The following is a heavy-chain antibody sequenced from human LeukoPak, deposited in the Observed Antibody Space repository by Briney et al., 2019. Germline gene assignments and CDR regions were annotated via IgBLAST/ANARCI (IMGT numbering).Heavy chain of an antibody. V-gene: IGHV1-18*01. CDR2: ISAYNGNT. CDR3: ARDLYCSSTSCYTVYFDC. J-gene: IGHJ4*02. CDR1: GYTFTSYG. Sequence: ASVKVSCKASGYTFTSYGISWVRQAPGQGLEWMGWISAYNGNTNYAQKLQGRVTMTTDTSTSTAYMELRSLRSDDTAVCYCARDLYCSSTSCYTVYFDCWGQGTLVTVSS. D-gene: IGHD2-2*02.